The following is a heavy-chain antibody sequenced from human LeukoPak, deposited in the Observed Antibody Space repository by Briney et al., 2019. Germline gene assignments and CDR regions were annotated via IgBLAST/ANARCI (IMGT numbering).Heavy chain of an antibody. CDR2: INHSGST. CDR3: ARGVSGFSRRNWFDP. V-gene: IGHV4-34*01. Sequence: SETLSLTCAVYGGSFSGYYWSWIRQPPGKGLEWIGEINHSGSTNYNPSLKSRVTISVDTSKNQFSLKLSSVTAADTAAYYCARGVSGFSRRNWFDPWGQGTLVTVSS. J-gene: IGHJ5*02. D-gene: IGHD5-12*01. CDR1: GGSFSGYY.